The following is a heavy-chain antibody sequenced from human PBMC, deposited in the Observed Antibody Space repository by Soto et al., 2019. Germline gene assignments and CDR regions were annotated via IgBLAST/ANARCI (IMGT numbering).Heavy chain of an antibody. CDR2: IYYSGST. CDR3: ARHPLDVGTGYCSSTSCYAPNYYYMDV. V-gene: IGHV4-59*08. Sequence: SETLSLTCTVSGGSISSYYWSWIRQPPGKGLEWIGYIYYSGSTNYNPSLKSRVTISVDTSKNQFSLKLSSVTAADTAVYYCARHPLDVGTGYCSSTSCYAPNYYYMDVWGKGTTVTVSS. D-gene: IGHD2-2*01. CDR1: GGSISSYY. J-gene: IGHJ6*03.